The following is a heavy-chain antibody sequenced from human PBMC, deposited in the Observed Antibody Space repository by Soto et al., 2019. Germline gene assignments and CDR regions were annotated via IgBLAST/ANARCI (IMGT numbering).Heavy chain of an antibody. J-gene: IGHJ4*02. CDR2: IYYSGST. Sequence: SETLSLTCTVSGGSISSSSYYWGWIRQPPGKGLEWIGSIYYSGSTYYNPSLKSRVTISVDTSKNQFSLELSSVTAADTAVYYYAQHSGYDFSSFAYWGQGTLVTVSS. CDR1: GGSISSSSYY. V-gene: IGHV4-39*01. D-gene: IGHD5-12*01. CDR3: AQHSGYDFSSFAY.